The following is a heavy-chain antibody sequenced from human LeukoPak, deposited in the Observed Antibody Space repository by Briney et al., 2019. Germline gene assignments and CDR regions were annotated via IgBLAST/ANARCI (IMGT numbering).Heavy chain of an antibody. Sequence: GGSLRLSCAASGFTFSSYAMHWVRQAPGKGLEWVAVISYDGSNKYYADSVKGRFTISRDNSKNTLYLQMNSLRAEDTAVYYCAREMWQLGGSYYYYGMDVWGQGTTVTVSS. CDR3: AREMWQLGGSYYYYGMDV. CDR2: ISYDGSNK. CDR1: GFTFSSYA. J-gene: IGHJ6*02. V-gene: IGHV3-30-3*01. D-gene: IGHD6-6*01.